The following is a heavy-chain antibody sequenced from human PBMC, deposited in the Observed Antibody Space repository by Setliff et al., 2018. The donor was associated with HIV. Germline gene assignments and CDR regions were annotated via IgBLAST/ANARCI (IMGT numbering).Heavy chain of an antibody. CDR3: ARIVALNGYPSDY. D-gene: IGHD2-8*01. V-gene: IGHV1-69*05. Sequence: SVKVSCKASGGTFSSYAISWVRQAPGQGLEWMGGIIPVFGTANYAQKFQDRVTFTTAESTVYMEVSSLRSDDTAVYYCARIVALNGYPSDYWGQGTLVTVSS. CDR2: IIPVFGTA. J-gene: IGHJ4*02. CDR1: GGTFSSYA.